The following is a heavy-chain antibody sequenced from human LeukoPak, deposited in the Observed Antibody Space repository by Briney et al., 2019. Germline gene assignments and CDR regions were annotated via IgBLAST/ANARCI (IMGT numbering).Heavy chain of an antibody. J-gene: IGHJ5*02. CDR3: ARGLTYYYDSSGYPSGS. V-gene: IGHV4-39*07. CDR2: IYYSGST. Sequence: NPSETLSLTCTVSGGSISSSSYYWGWIRQPPGKGLEWIGSIYYSGSTYYNPSLKSRVTISVDTSKNQFSLKLSSVTAADTAVYYCARGLTYYYDSSGYPSGSWGQGTLVTVSS. D-gene: IGHD3-22*01. CDR1: GGSISSSSYY.